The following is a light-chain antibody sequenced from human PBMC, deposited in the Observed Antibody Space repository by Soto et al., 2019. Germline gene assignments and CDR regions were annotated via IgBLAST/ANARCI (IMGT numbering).Light chain of an antibody. J-gene: IGKJ4*01. CDR2: WAS. V-gene: IGKV4-1*01. Sequence: DIVMTQSPDSRAVSLGERATMNCKCSRSVLYKSNNKNHLAWYQQKPGQPPQLIIYWASTRESGVPERFSGSGSGKDFTLAISSLEAEDVAFYWCQQYFDVPFTFGGGTKVEIX. CDR3: QQYFDVPFT. CDR1: RSVLYKSNNKNH.